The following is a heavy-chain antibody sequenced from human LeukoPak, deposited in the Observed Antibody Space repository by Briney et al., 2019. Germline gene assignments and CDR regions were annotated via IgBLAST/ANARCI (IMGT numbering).Heavy chain of an antibody. CDR2: IISSSGYI. D-gene: IGHD1-20*01. V-gene: IGHV3-21*01. CDR3: ARVNWSAVGSFCY. CDR1: GFTFSCFH. Sequence: GGSLRLSGSASGFTFSCFHLNRLRQAPGRGLEWVSSIISSSGYIHYADSVKGRFTISRDNAKNSLYLQMNSLRDEDTGVYYLARVNWSAVGSFCYWGEGTLVTVSS. J-gene: IGHJ4*02.